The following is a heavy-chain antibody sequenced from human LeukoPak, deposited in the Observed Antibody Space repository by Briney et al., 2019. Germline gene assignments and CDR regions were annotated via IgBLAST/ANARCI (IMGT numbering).Heavy chain of an antibody. Sequence: VASVKVSCKASGYTFTSYDINWVRQATGQGLGWMGWMNPNSGNTGCAQKLQGRVTMTRNTSISTAYMELSSLRSEDTAVYYCARAKRELPSYYYYMDVWGKGTTVTVSS. V-gene: IGHV1-8*01. CDR3: ARAKRELPSYYYYMDV. CDR1: GYTFTSYD. J-gene: IGHJ6*03. CDR2: MNPNSGNT. D-gene: IGHD1-26*01.